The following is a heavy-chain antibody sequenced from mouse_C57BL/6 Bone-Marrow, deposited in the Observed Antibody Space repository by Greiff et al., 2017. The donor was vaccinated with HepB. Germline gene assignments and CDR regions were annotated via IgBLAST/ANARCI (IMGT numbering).Heavy chain of an antibody. CDR3: GIYYGNYGYFDY. CDR1: GYTFTDYY. Sequence: VQLKESGPVLVKPGASVKMSCKASGYTFTDYYMNWVKQSHGKSLEWIGVINPYNGGTSYNQKFKGKATLTVDKSSSTAYMELNSLTSEDSAVYYCGIYYGNYGYFDYWGQGTTLTVSS. CDR2: INPYNGGT. D-gene: IGHD2-1*01. J-gene: IGHJ2*01. V-gene: IGHV1-19*01.